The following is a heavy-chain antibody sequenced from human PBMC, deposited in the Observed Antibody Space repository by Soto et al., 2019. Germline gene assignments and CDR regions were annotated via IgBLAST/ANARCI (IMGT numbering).Heavy chain of an antibody. Sequence: PGGSLRLSCTASGFTFGDYAMSWFRQAPGKGLEWVGFIRSKAYGGTTEYAASVKGGFTISRDDSKSIAYLQMNSLKTEDTAVYYCTRDLGTIFGVVIFDYWGQGTLVTVSS. CDR3: TRDLGTIFGVVIFDY. V-gene: IGHV3-49*03. D-gene: IGHD3-3*01. CDR2: IRSKAYGGTT. J-gene: IGHJ4*02. CDR1: GFTFGDYA.